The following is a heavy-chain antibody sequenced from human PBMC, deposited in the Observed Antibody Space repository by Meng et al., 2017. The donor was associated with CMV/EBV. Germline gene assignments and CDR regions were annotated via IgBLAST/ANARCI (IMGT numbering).Heavy chain of an antibody. CDR2: MNPNSGNT. CDR3: AGGLRFLGGFDP. D-gene: IGHD3-3*01. V-gene: IGHV1-8*03. Sequence: ASVKVSCKASGYTFTSYDINWVRQATGQGLEWMGWMNPNSGNTGYAQKFQGRVTITRNTSISTAYMELSSLRSEDTAVYYCAGGLRFLGGFDPWGQGTLVTVSS. CDR1: GYTFTSYD. J-gene: IGHJ5*02.